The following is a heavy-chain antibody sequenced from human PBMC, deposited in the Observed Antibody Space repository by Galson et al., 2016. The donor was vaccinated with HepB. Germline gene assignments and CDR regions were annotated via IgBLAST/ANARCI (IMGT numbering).Heavy chain of an antibody. CDR2: IKEDGNAK. CDR3: ARLRRGPWHFDL. CDR1: GFSFSNNW. V-gene: IGHV3-7*01. J-gene: IGHJ2*01. D-gene: IGHD3-10*01. Sequence: LRLSCAASGFSFSNNWMSWVRQAPGKGPEWVANIKEDGNAKSYVDSVKGRFTISRDNAENSLYLQMSSLRAEDTAVYYCARLRRGPWHFDLWGRGTLVTVSS.